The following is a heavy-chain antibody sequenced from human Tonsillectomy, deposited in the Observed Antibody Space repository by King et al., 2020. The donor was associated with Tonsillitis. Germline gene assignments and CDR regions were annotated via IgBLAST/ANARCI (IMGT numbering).Heavy chain of an antibody. V-gene: IGHV3-20*04. D-gene: IGHD3-10*01. CDR2: INWNGGST. Sequence: VQLVESGGGVVRPGGSLRLSCAASGFTFGDYGMSWVRQAPGKGLEWVSGINWNGGSTGYADSVKGRFTISRDNAKNSLYLQMNSLRAEDTALYYCARGGFRVLGVLTLGMDVWGQGTTVTVSS. J-gene: IGHJ6*02. CDR1: GFTFGDYG. CDR3: ARGGFRVLGVLTLGMDV.